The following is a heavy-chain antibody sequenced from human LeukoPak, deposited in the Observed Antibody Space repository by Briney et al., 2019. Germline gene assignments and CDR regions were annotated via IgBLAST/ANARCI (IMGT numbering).Heavy chain of an antibody. J-gene: IGHJ6*03. V-gene: IGHV3-23*01. CDR1: GFTFSSYA. CDR2: ISGSGGST. Sequence: AGGSLRLSCAASGFTFSSYAMSWVRQATGKGLEWVSAISGSGGSTYYADSVKGRFTISRDNSKNTLYLQMNSLRAEDTAVYYCEKDRKGLGYYYYYYMDVWGKGTTVTVSS. D-gene: IGHD6-19*01. CDR3: EKDRKGLGYYYYYYMDV.